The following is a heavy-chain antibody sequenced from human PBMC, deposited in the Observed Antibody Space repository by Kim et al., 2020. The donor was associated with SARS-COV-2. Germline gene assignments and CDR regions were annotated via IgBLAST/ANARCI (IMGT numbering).Heavy chain of an antibody. V-gene: IGHV1-69*13. D-gene: IGHD3-16*01. Sequence: SVKVSCKASGGTFSSYAISWVRQAPGQGLEWMGGIISLFDTANYAQKFQGRVTITADESTSTAYMELSSLRSEDTAVYYCASKRRGLPTPDHFAFDIWGQGTMVTVSS. CDR2: IISLFDTA. CDR1: GGTFSSYA. CDR3: ASKRRGLPTPDHFAFDI. J-gene: IGHJ3*02.